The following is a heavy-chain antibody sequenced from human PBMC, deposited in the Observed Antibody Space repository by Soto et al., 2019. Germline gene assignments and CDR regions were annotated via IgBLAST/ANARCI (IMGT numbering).Heavy chain of an antibody. CDR1: GFTFSSYS. CDR3: ARDLNYCLFDY. CDR2: ISSSSSTI. V-gene: IGHV3-48*01. D-gene: IGHD1-7*01. J-gene: IGHJ4*02. Sequence: EVQLVESGGGLVQPGGSLRLSCAASGFTFSSYSMNWVRQAPGKGLEWVSYISSSSSTIYNADSVKGPFTICRDNAKNSLYPPMNSLRSEDTAVYYCARDLNYCLFDYWCQGTLVTVSS.